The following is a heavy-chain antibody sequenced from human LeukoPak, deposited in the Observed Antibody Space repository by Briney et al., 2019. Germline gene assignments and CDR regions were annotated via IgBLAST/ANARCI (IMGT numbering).Heavy chain of an antibody. D-gene: IGHD3-10*01. Sequence: GASVKVSCKASGYTFTSYGISWVRQAPGQGLEWMGWISAYNGNTNYAQKLQGRVTMTTDTSTSTAYMELRSLRSDDTAVYYCARGPLNYYGSGSYYIYNNWFDLWGQGTLVTVSS. CDR2: ISAYNGNT. V-gene: IGHV1-18*01. J-gene: IGHJ5*02. CDR3: ARGPLNYYGSGSYYIYNNWFDL. CDR1: GYTFTSYG.